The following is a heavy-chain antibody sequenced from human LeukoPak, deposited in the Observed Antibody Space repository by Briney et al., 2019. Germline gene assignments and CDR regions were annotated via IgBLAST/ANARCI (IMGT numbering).Heavy chain of an antibody. D-gene: IGHD6-19*01. V-gene: IGHV3-23*01. J-gene: IGHJ4*02. CDR2: ISGSGGST. CDR3: AKAEALVRAGFDY. CDR1: GFTFNNYW. Sequence: GGSLRLSCAASGFTFNNYWMSWVRQAPGKGLEWVSAISGSGGSTFYADSVKGRFTISRDNSKNTLYLQMNSLRAEDTAVYYCAKAEALVRAGFDYWGQGTLVTVSS.